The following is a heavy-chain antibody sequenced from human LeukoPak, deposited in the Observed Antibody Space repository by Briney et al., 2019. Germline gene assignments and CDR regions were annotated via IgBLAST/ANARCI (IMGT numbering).Heavy chain of an antibody. V-gene: IGHV3-23*01. CDR2: VSGNGDSA. J-gene: IGHJ4*02. CDR1: GFTFSNYA. D-gene: IGHD6-6*01. Sequence: GGSLRLSCAASGFTFSNYAMSWVRQAAGKGLEWVSGVSGNGDSAYYADSVKGRCTISRDNSKNTLYLQMNSLRAEDTAVYYCARGRYSSPSSPIDYWGQGTLV. CDR3: ARGRYSSPSSPIDY.